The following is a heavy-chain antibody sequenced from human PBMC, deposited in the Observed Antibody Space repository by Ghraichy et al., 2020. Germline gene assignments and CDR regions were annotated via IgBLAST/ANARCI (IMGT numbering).Heavy chain of an antibody. CDR1: GFTLSASW. CDR2: MTDNGGQK. CDR3: SRDGVPHSHSD. J-gene: IGHJ4*02. D-gene: IGHD4-11*01. V-gene: IGHV3-7*03. Sequence: GALRLSCAASGFTLSASWMAWVRQAPGKGLEWVASMTDNGGQKYYMDSTQGRFTISRDNAKNSLYLEMNSLRAEDTAVYFCSRDGVPHSHSDWGQGTLVTVSS.